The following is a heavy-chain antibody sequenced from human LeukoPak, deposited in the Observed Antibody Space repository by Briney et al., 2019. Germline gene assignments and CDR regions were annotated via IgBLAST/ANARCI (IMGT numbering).Heavy chain of an antibody. J-gene: IGHJ4*02. CDR3: ARGGYSYGYMGYFDY. V-gene: IGHV1-18*04. CDR1: GYTFTYYA. CDR2: ISPYNGNT. D-gene: IGHD5-18*01. Sequence: ASVKVSCKASGYTFTYYAMHWVRQAPGQGLEWVAWISPYNGNTNYAQKFQGRLTMTTDSSTSTAYMELRSLRSDDTAVYYCARGGYSYGYMGYFDYWGQGTLVTVSS.